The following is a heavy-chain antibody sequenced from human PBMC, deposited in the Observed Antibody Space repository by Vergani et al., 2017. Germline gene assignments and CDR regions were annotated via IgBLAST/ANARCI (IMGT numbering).Heavy chain of an antibody. CDR1: GFTFDDYA. J-gene: IGHJ6*02. CDR2: ISWDGGST. V-gene: IGHV3-43D*03. D-gene: IGHD6-13*01. Sequence: EVQLVESGGVVVQPGGSLRLSCAASGFTFDDYAMHWVRQAPGKGLEWVSLISWDGGSTYYADSGKGRFTISRDNSKNSLYLQMNSLRAEDTALYYCAKDRSQQLVEEVDGMDVWGQGTTVTVSS. CDR3: AKDRSQQLVEEVDGMDV.